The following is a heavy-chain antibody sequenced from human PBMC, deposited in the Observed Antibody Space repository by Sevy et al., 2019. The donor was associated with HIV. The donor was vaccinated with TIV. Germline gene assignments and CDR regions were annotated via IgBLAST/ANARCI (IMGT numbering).Heavy chain of an antibody. CDR3: ARDWDGEAGTGYYYDYGMDV. CDR2: IYTSGST. J-gene: IGHJ6*02. Sequence: SETLSLTCTVSGGSISSYYWSWIRQPAGKGLEWIGRIYTSGSTNYNPSLKSRVTMSVDTSKNQFSLKLSSVTAADTAEYYCARDWDGEAGTGYYYDYGMDVWGQGTTVTVSS. D-gene: IGHD6-19*01. V-gene: IGHV4-4*07. CDR1: GGSISSYY.